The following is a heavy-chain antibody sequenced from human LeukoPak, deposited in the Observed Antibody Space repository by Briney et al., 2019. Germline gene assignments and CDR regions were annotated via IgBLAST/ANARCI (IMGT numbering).Heavy chain of an antibody. CDR3: ARRVVVPAAPYYFDY. CDR1: GFAFSYYG. D-gene: IGHD2-2*01. Sequence: GRSLRLSCAASGFAFSYYGMHWVRHAPGKGLEWVAVISHDGSNIHYGDSVKGRFTISRDNAKNTLYLQMNSLRAEDTAVYYCARRVVVPAAPYYFDYWGQGTLVTVSS. CDR2: ISHDGSNI. V-gene: IGHV3-30*03. J-gene: IGHJ4*02.